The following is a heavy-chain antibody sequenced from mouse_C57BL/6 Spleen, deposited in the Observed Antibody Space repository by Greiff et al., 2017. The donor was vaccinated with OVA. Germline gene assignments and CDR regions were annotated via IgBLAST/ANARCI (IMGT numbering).Heavy chain of an antibody. V-gene: IGHV5-15*01. CDR1: GFTFSDYG. CDR3: ARHYYDYLDY. CDR2: ISNLAYSI. J-gene: IGHJ2*01. Sequence: EVQGVESGGGLVQPGGSLKLSCAASGFTFSDYGMAWVRQAPRKGPEWVAFISNLAYSIYYADTVTGRFTISRENAKNTLYLEMSSLRSEDTAMYYCARHYYDYLDYWGQGTTLTVSS. D-gene: IGHD2-4*01.